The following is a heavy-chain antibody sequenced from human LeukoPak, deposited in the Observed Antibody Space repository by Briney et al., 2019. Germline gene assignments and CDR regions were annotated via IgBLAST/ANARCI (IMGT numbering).Heavy chain of an antibody. Sequence: RGSLRLSCAASRFTFSSYGLHWVRQAPGQGLELVAIIWYDGSNKYYGDPVKGRFTISRDNSKNKLYLQMNSLRAEDTAVYYCARVWQLMPDYWGQGALVGVSS. CDR2: IWYDGSNK. CDR1: RFTFSSYG. J-gene: IGHJ4*02. V-gene: IGHV3-33*01. CDR3: ARVWQLMPDY. D-gene: IGHD2-2*01.